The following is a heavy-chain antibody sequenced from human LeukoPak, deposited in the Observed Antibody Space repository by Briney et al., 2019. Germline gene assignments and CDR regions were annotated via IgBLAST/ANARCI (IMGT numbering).Heavy chain of an antibody. V-gene: IGHV4-61*02. J-gene: IGHJ6*03. CDR2: IYTSGST. D-gene: IGHD3-16*02. Sequence: RPSETLSLTCTVSGNSISSGDNYWSWIRQPAGKGLEWIGRIYTSGSTNYNPSLKSRVTISGDTSKNQFSLRLRSVTAADTAVYYCARLPYRHYFYMDVWGKGTTVIVSS. CDR1: GNSISSGDNY. CDR3: ARLPYRHYFYMDV.